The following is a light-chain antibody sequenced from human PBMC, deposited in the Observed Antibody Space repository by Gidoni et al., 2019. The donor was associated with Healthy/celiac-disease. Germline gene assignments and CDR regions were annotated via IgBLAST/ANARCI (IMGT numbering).Light chain of an antibody. Sequence: LSCRASQSVSSNLAWYQQNPGQAPRPLIYGASTRATGIPARFSGSGSGTEFTLTISSLQSEDFAVYYCQQYNNWPYMYTFGQXTKLEIK. J-gene: IGKJ2*01. V-gene: IGKV3-15*01. CDR2: GAS. CDR1: QSVSSN. CDR3: QQYNNWPYMYT.